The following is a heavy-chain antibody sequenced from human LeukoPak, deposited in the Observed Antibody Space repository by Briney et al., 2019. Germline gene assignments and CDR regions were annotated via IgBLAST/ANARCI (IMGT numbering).Heavy chain of an antibody. CDR3: ARAPATAGTIDY. D-gene: IGHD1-7*01. CDR2: INHSGST. CDR1: GGSFSGHY. V-gene: IGHV4-34*01. Sequence: SETLSLTCAAYGGSFSGHYWTWIRQSPGKGLEWIGEINHSGSTNYNASLKSRVTISVDTSKNRFSLRLSSVTAADTAVYYCARAPATAGTIDYWGQGTLVTVSS. J-gene: IGHJ4*02.